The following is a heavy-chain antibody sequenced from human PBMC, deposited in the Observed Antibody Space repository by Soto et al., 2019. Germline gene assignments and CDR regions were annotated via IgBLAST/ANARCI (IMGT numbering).Heavy chain of an antibody. Sequence: ETLSLTCSVSAGSISNYHWSWIRQPPGKGLEWIGYIFYTGKTNYNPSLKSRVTISLDTSKNQFSLRLDSVTAADTAVYYCARVLEVAGGFDPWGQGTLVTVSS. J-gene: IGHJ5*02. D-gene: IGHD2-15*01. CDR2: IFYTGKT. CDR3: ARVLEVAGGFDP. V-gene: IGHV4-59*01. CDR1: AGSISNYH.